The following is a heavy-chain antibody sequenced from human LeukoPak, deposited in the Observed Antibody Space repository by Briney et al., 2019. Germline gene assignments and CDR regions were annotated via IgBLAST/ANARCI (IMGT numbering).Heavy chain of an antibody. CDR2: IYTSGSA. Sequence: SETLSLTCTVSGDSISSGSYYWSWIRQPAGKGLEWIGRIYTSGSAKYNPSLESRVTISVDTSKNQFSLKLSSVTAADTAVYYCAREVENHCGGSCYNNWFDPWGQGTLVTVSS. CDR1: GDSISSGSYY. V-gene: IGHV4-61*02. J-gene: IGHJ5*02. D-gene: IGHD2-15*01. CDR3: AREVENHCGGSCYNNWFDP.